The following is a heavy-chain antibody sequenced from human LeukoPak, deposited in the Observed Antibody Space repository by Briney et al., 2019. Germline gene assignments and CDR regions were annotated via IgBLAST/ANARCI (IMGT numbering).Heavy chain of an antibody. CDR1: GYTFTSYY. CDR3: ARDSGWELGYYFDY. Sequence: ASVKVSCKASGYTFTSYYMHWVRQAPGQGLEWMGIINPSGGSTSYAQKFQGRVTMTTDTSTSTAYMELRSLRSDDTAVYYCARDSGWELGYYFDYWGQGTLVTVSS. V-gene: IGHV1-46*01. CDR2: INPSGGST. J-gene: IGHJ4*02. D-gene: IGHD1-26*01.